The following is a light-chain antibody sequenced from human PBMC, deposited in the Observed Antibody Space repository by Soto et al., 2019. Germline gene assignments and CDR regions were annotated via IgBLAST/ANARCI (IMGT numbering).Light chain of an antibody. V-gene: IGKV3-15*01. Sequence: ESMLTQSPATQNMSPGERVTLSCSASQSVDINLAWYQPKPGQAPRLLIYGASTRATDMSGTFSGRGSGTEFTLTISIVRPEDFAVYYCQQYGSSITFGQGTRL. CDR1: QSVDIN. CDR3: QQYGSSIT. CDR2: GAS. J-gene: IGKJ5*01.